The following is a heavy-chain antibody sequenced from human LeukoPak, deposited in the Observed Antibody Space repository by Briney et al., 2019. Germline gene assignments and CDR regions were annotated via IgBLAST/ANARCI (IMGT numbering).Heavy chain of an antibody. CDR3: ARGRSSGWNKSYYYYGMDV. J-gene: IGHJ6*02. V-gene: IGHV4-34*01. D-gene: IGHD6-19*01. CDR1: GGSFSGYY. CDR2: INHSGST. Sequence: SETLSLNCAVYGGSFSGYYWSWIRQPPGKGLEWIGEINHSGSTNYNPSLKSRVTISVDTSKNQFSLKLSSVTAADTAVYYCARGRSSGWNKSYYYYGMDVWGQGTTVTVSS.